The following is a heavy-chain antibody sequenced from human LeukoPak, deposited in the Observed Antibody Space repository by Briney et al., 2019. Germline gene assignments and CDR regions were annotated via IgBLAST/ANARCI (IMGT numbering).Heavy chain of an antibody. CDR1: GYTFTSYD. V-gene: IGHV1-8*01. CDR2: MNPNSGNT. Sequence: ASVKVSCKASGYTFTSYDINWVRQATGQGLEWMGWMNPNSGNTGYAQKFQGRVTMTRNTSISTAYMELSSLRSEDTAVYYCARDAVRSGGVATIRFPGGYWGQGTLVTVSS. D-gene: IGHD5-12*01. CDR3: ARDAVRSGGVATIRFPGGY. J-gene: IGHJ4*02.